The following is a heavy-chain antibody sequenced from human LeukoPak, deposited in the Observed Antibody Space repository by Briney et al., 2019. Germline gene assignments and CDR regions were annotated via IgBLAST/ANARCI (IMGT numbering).Heavy chain of an antibody. CDR3: AKVSQVGSSGYYYYYYYYMDV. J-gene: IGHJ6*03. D-gene: IGHD3-22*01. Sequence: GGSLRLSCAASGFTFSSYGMHWVRQAPGKGLEWVAFIRYDGSNKYYANSVKGRFTISRDNSKNTLYLQMNSLRAEDTAVYYCAKVSQVGSSGYYYYYYYYMDVWGKGTTVTVSS. CDR2: IRYDGSNK. V-gene: IGHV3-30*02. CDR1: GFTFSSYG.